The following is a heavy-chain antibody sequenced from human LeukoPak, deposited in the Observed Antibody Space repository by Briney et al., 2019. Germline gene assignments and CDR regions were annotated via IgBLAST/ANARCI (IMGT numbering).Heavy chain of an antibody. J-gene: IGHJ4*02. CDR1: GFTFSGAW. CDR2: IREDGTEK. CDR3: ARHVRISF. V-gene: IGHV3-7*01. Sequence: GGSLRLSCTASGFTFSGAWITWVRQAPGKGLEWVANIREDGTEKNYVDSVKGRFTISRDNAKNSLFLQMSNLRDDDTAIYYCARHVRISFWGQGTLVTASS.